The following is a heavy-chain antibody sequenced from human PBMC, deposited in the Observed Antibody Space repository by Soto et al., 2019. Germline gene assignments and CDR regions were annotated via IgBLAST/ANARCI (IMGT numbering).Heavy chain of an antibody. J-gene: IGHJ6*02. CDR2: IYYSGST. D-gene: IGHD3-3*01. CDR1: GGSISSSSYY. Sequence: PSETLSLTCTVSGGSISSSSYYWGWIRQPPGKGLEWIGSIYYSGSTYYNPSLKSRVTISVDTSKNQFSLKLSSVTAADTAVYYCARPRRGYDFWSGPLYGMDVWGQGTTVTVSS. CDR3: ARPRRGYDFWSGPLYGMDV. V-gene: IGHV4-39*01.